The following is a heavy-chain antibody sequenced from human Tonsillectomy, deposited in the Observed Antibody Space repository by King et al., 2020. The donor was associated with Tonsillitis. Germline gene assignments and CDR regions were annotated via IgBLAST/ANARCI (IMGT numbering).Heavy chain of an antibody. V-gene: IGHV3-30*03. Sequence: VQLVESGGGVVQPGRSLRVSCAASGFRFRDYGINWVRQAPGKGLEWVAVISYDGSNKYYADSVKGRFSISRDDSKNTVSLQMNSLRVEDTAVYYCAREGAGQGNYYGLDVWGQGTTVTVSS. CDR1: GFRFRDYG. J-gene: IGHJ6*02. CDR2: ISYDGSNK. CDR3: AREGAGQGNYYGLDV.